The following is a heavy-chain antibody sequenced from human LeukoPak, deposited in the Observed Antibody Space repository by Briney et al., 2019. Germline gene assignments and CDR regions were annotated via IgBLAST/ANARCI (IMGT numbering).Heavy chain of an antibody. V-gene: IGHV3-23*01. CDR2: ISGSGGST. J-gene: IGHJ4*02. Sequence: GGSLRLSCAASGFTFSSYAMNWVRHAPGKGLEWVSAISGSGGSTYYADSVKGRFTISRDNSKNTLYLQMNSLRAEDTAVYYCAKDIRIAAAGTFDYRGQGTLVTVSS. CDR3: AKDIRIAAAGTFDY. D-gene: IGHD6-13*01. CDR1: GFTFSSYA.